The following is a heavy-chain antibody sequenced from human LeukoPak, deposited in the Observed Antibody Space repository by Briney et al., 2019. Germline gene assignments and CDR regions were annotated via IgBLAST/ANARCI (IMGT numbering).Heavy chain of an antibody. V-gene: IGHV3-53*01. CDR3: PRGDGDRTDAFDI. J-gene: IGHJ3*02. D-gene: IGHD4-17*01. CDR1: GLTVSSNY. Sequence: GGSLRLSCAASGLTVSSNYMSWVRQAPGKGLEWVSVIYSGGSTYYADSVKGRFTISRDNSKNTLYLQMNSLRAEDTAVYYCPRGDGDRTDAFDIWGQGTMVTVSS. CDR2: IYSGGST.